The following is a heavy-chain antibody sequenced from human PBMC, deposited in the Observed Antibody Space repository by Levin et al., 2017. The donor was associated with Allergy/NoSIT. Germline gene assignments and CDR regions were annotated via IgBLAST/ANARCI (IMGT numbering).Heavy chain of an antibody. CDR3: AREVVATIPFFDY. Sequence: GESLKISCKASGYTFTSYGISWVRQAPGQGLEWMGWISAYNGNTNYAQKLQGRVTMTTDTSTSTAYMELRSLRSDDTAVYYCAREVVATIPFFDYWGQGTLVTVSS. J-gene: IGHJ4*02. CDR2: ISAYNGNT. D-gene: IGHD5-12*01. V-gene: IGHV1-18*01. CDR1: GYTFTSYG.